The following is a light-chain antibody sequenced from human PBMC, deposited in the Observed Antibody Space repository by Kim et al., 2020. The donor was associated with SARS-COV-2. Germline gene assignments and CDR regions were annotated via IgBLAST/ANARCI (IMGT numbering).Light chain of an antibody. CDR1: SPNIGSNA. V-gene: IGLV1-44*01. Sequence: QSVLTQPPSASGTPGQRVTISCSGSSPNIGSNAVVCYQQLPETAPKLVVYSNDHQPSWVPDRFSGSMSGTSASLAISGLLSEEEADYYCAAWDDSLSGRRFGGGTQVTVL. CDR2: SND. CDR3: AAWDDSLSGRR. J-gene: IGLJ3*02.